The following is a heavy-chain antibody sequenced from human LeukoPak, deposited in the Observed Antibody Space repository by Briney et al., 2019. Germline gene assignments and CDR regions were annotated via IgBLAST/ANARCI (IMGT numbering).Heavy chain of an antibody. D-gene: IGHD5-18*01. CDR3: ARGEVDTAMVQDY. Sequence: GGSLRLSCAASGFTFSSYSVNWVRQAPGKGLESVSSISSSSSYIYYADSVKGRFTISRDNAKNSLYLQMNSLRAEDTAVYYCARGEVDTAMVQDYWGQGTLVTVSS. J-gene: IGHJ4*02. CDR2: ISSSSSYI. CDR1: GFTFSSYS. V-gene: IGHV3-21*01.